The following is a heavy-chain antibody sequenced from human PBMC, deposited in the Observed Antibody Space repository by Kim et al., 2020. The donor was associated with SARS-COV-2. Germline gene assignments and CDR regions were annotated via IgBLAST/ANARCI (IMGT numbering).Heavy chain of an antibody. J-gene: IGHJ6*02. V-gene: IGHV3-23*01. CDR3: VRDNYQYGLDV. CDR1: GFTFRNYA. CDR2: IGGGGNII. D-gene: IGHD3-3*01. Sequence: GGSLRLSCAASGFTFRNYALIWVRQAPGKGPEWVSTIGGGGNIIFYADSVRGRFIISRDNAISTVYLEMKSLRADDTAIYYCVRDNYQYGLDVWGQGTTVTVSS.